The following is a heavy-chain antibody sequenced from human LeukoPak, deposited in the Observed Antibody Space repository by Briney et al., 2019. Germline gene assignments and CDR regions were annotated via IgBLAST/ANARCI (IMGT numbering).Heavy chain of an antibody. CDR1: GYTLTELS. D-gene: IGHD2-15*01. V-gene: IGHV1-24*01. CDR2: FDPEDGET. J-gene: IGHJ6*03. CDR3: ARERRYCSGGSCYYYMDV. Sequence: GASVKVSCKVSGYTLTELSMHWVRQAPGKGLEWMGGFDPEDGETIYAQKFQGRVTMTEDTSTDTAYMELRSLRSDDTAVYYCARERRYCSGGSCYYYMDVWGKGTTVTVSS.